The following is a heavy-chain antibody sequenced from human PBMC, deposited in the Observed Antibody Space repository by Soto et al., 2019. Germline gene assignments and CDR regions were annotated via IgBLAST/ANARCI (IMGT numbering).Heavy chain of an antibody. CDR1: GFTFSSYW. D-gene: IGHD3-10*01. V-gene: IGHV3-7*01. CDR2: IKQDGSEK. J-gene: IGHJ6*02. CDR3: ARDTFYGSGSHYGMDV. Sequence: GGSLRLSCAASGFTFSSYWMSWVRQAPGKGLEWVANIKQDGSEKYYVDSVKGRFTISRDNSKNTLYLQMNSLRAEDTAVYYCARDTFYGSGSHYGMDVWGQGTTVTVSS.